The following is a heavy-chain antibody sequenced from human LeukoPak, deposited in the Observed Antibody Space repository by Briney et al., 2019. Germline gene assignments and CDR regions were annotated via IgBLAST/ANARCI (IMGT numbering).Heavy chain of an antibody. Sequence: GGSLRLSCAASGFIFSSSWMSWVRQAPGKGLEWVANIKTDGSEKQYVDSVKGRFAIYRDNAKNSLYLQMNSLRAEDTAVYYCARDPFDSGDRYYGAFDLWGQGTMVTVSS. D-gene: IGHD3-22*01. CDR2: IKTDGSEK. CDR1: GFIFSSSW. V-gene: IGHV3-7*01. J-gene: IGHJ3*01. CDR3: ARDPFDSGDRYYGAFDL.